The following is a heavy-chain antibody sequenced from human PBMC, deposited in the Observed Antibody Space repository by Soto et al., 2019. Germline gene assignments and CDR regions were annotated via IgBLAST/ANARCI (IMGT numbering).Heavy chain of an antibody. J-gene: IGHJ4*02. V-gene: IGHV3-23*01. CDR1: GFTFSNYA. Sequence: GGSLRLSCAASGFTFSNYAMSWVRQAPGKGLEWVSAITGSGGTTYYADSVKGRFTISRDNSKNTLYLQMNSLRAEDTALYYCAKPYSNSWYYFHYWGQGTLVTVSS. CDR2: ITGSGGTT. CDR3: AKPYSNSWYYFHY. D-gene: IGHD6-13*01.